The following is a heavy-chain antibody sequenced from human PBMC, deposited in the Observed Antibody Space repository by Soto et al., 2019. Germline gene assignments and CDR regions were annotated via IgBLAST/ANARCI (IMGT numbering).Heavy chain of an antibody. J-gene: IGHJ4*02. Sequence: GGSLRLSCAASGFTFSDYSMNWVRRAPGKGLEWVSSISSTGGYIYYADSVKGRFTISRDNAKNSVYLQMNSLRAEDTALYYCTRDLRRGIAAFFHWGQGTLVTVSS. CDR3: TRDLRRGIAAFFH. V-gene: IGHV3-21*01. D-gene: IGHD6-13*01. CDR1: GFTFSDYS. CDR2: ISSTGGYI.